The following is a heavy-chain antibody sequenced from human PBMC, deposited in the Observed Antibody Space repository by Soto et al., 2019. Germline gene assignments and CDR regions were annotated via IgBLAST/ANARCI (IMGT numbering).Heavy chain of an antibody. CDR1: GFTFTDIY. J-gene: IGHJ3*02. V-gene: IGHV3-66*01. D-gene: IGHD2-15*01. CDR2: IYKDFT. Sequence: EVQLVKPGGGLVQLGGSLSLSCVASGFTFTDIYLNWFHQAPGKGLEWVSVIYKDFTDYADFVRGRFSVSTDTSKNALYLQLDKLRAEDKAVYYCAREPRYCSGGSCYIIGDAFDIWGQGAMGSGSS. CDR3: AREPRYCSGGSCYIIGDAFDI.